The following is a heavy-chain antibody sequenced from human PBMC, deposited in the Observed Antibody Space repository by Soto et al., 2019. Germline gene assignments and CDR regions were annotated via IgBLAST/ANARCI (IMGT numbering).Heavy chain of an antibody. Sequence: SSETLSLTCTVSGGSFSSNKYYWTWIRQLPGKGLEWIGYISYTGTTYYYKPSLQSRVSISVDTSKNQFTLKLSSVTAADTAVYYCARGPGEWYFDYWGQGTLVTVSS. CDR3: ARGPGEWYFDY. CDR2: ISYTGTT. CDR1: GGSFSSNKYY. J-gene: IGHJ4*02. D-gene: IGHD2-8*01. V-gene: IGHV4-31*03.